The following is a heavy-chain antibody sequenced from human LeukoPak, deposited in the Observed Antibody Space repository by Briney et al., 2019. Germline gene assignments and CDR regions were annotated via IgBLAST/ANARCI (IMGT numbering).Heavy chain of an antibody. D-gene: IGHD3-3*01. V-gene: IGHV7-4-1*02. CDR2: INTNTGNP. CDR3: ARDGPESYYDFWSGYNYHYYGMDV. CDR1: GYTFTSYA. J-gene: IGHJ6*02. Sequence: ASVKVSCKASGYTFTSYAMNWVRQAPGQGLEWMGWINTNTGNPTYAQGFTGRFVFSLDTSVSTAYLQVSSLKAEDTAVYYCARDGPESYYDFWSGYNYHYYGMDVWGQGTTVTVSS.